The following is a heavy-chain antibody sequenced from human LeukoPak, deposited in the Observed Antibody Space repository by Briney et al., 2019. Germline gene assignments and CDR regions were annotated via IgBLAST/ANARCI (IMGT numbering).Heavy chain of an antibody. D-gene: IGHD2-2*01. CDR3: ARERGCSSTSCYNYFDY. CDR2: IYYSGST. CDR1: GGSISSGDYY. J-gene: IGHJ4*02. V-gene: IGHV4-30-4*01. Sequence: SETLSLTCAVSGGSISSGDYYWSWIRQPPGKGLEWIGYIYYSGSTYYNPSLKSRVTISVDTSKNQFSLKLSSVTAADTAVYYCARERGCSSTSCYNYFDYWGQGTLVTVSS.